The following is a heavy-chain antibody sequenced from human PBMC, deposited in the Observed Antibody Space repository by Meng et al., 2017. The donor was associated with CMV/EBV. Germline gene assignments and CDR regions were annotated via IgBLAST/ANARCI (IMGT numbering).Heavy chain of an antibody. CDR1: GFTFSAYY. V-gene: IGHV3-11*01. J-gene: IGHJ6*02. CDR3: ARDGSSSSAFGDYYYYGMDV. Sequence: GGSLRLSCAASGFTFSAYYMSWIRQAPGKGLEWVSYISSSGSTIYYADSVKGRLTISRDNAKNSLYLQMNSLRAEDTAVYYCARDGSSSSAFGDYYYYGMDVWGQGTTVTVSS. CDR2: ISSSGSTI. D-gene: IGHD6-6*01.